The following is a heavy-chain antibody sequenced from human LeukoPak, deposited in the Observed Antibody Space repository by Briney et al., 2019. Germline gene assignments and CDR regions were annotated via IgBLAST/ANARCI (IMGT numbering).Heavy chain of an antibody. V-gene: IGHV3-53*01. D-gene: IGHD1-14*01. CDR3: ARFRSPEAFDL. CDR2: IYSGVST. J-gene: IGHJ3*01. Sequence: GGSLRLSCAASGFTVSGNYMSWVRQAPEKGLEWVSVIYSGVSTYYTDSVKGRFSISRDNSKNTLYLQMNSLRAEDTAVYYCARFRSPEAFDLWGQGTMVTVSS. CDR1: GFTVSGNY.